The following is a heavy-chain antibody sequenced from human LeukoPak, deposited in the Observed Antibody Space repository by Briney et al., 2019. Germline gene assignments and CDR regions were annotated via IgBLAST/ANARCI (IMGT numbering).Heavy chain of an antibody. CDR3: ARHDALRDAFDI. Sequence: NSSETLSLTCTVSGVSISTYYWSWIRQPPGKGLEWIGYIYYTGSTNYNLSLKSRVTLSVDTSKNQFSLKLSSVTAADTAVYYCARHDALRDAFDIWGQGTMVTVSS. J-gene: IGHJ3*02. V-gene: IGHV4-59*08. CDR2: IYYTGST. CDR1: GVSISTYY.